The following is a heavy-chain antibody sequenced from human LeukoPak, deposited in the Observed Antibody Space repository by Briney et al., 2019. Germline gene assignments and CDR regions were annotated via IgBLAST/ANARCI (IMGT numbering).Heavy chain of an antibody. CDR1: GVSISSYY. V-gene: IGHV4-4*07. CDR2: IHTSGST. Sequence: SETLSLTCTVSGVSISSYYWSWIRQPAGKGLEWIGRIHTSGSTNYNPSLKSRVTMSVDTSKNQFSLKLSSVTAADTAVYYCATIGGVERHFDPWGQGTLVTVSS. J-gene: IGHJ5*02. D-gene: IGHD3-16*01. CDR3: ATIGGVERHFDP.